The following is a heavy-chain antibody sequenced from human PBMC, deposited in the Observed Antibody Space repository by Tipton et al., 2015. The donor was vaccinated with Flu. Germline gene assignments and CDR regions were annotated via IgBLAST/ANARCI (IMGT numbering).Heavy chain of an antibody. D-gene: IGHD3/OR15-3a*01. V-gene: IGHV4-39*07. Sequence: TLSLTCRVSGDSMTSSRYYWGWIRQPPGKGLEWIGSIFHSGSTYYNPSLKSRVTISLDTSKNQFSLQLKSVTASDTAVYYCARLKLFALVNHSYYYGLDVWGQGTTVTVS. CDR3: ARLKLFALVNHSYYYGLDV. CDR1: GDSMTSSRYY. J-gene: IGHJ6*02. CDR2: IFHSGST.